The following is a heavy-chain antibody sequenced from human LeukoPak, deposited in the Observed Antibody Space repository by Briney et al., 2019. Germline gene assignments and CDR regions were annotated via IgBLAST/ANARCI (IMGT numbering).Heavy chain of an antibody. CDR3: AKGKDYYDSSAYYYTYAFDI. J-gene: IGHJ3*02. Sequence: LRLSCAASGFTFSSYGMHWVRQAPGKGLEWVAVISYDGSNKYYADSVKGRFTISRDNSKNTLYLQMNSLRAEDTAVYYCAKGKDYYDSSAYYYTYAFDIWGQGTMVTVSS. CDR2: ISYDGSNK. V-gene: IGHV3-30*18. CDR1: GFTFSSYG. D-gene: IGHD3-22*01.